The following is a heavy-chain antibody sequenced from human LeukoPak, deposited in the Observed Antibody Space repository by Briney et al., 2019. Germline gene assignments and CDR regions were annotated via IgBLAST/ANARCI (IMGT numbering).Heavy chain of an antibody. V-gene: IGHV1-2*02. Sequence: ASVKVSCKASGYTFTGYYMHWVRQAPGQGIERMGWINPNSGGTNYAQKFQGRVTMTRDTSISTAYMDLSRLRSDDTAVYYCARDIKGDILTGYFISPRGDWCDLGGQGTLVTVSS. CDR2: INPNSGGT. J-gene: IGHJ5*02. CDR3: ARDIKGDILTGYFISPRGDWCDL. CDR1: GYTFTGYY. D-gene: IGHD3-9*01.